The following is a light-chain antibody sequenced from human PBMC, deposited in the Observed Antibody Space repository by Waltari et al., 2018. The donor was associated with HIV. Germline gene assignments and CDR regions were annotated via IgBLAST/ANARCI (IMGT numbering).Light chain of an antibody. CDR3: QQSLAPPYT. CDR1: QNIRNS. J-gene: IGKJ2*01. V-gene: IGKV1-39*01. CDR2: AAS. Sequence: DIQMSQSPASLSASVGDSVTLTCRTSQNIRNSLNWYQQRPDKVPQLLIFAASTLQSTVPLRFKGTGSGTDFTLTINNVRPEDFATYYCQQSLAPPYTFGQGT.